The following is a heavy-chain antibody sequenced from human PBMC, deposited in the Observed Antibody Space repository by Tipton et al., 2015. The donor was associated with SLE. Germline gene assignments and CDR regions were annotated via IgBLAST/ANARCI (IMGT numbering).Heavy chain of an antibody. D-gene: IGHD3-16*01. Sequence: SLRLSCAASGFTFSRYWMHWVRQAPGKGLVWVSHINGDGSSTSYADPVKGRFTISRDNAKNTLYLQMTSLRAGDTAIYYCAKDWVIDYWGQGTLVTVSP. J-gene: IGHJ4*02. CDR3: AKDWVIDY. CDR2: INGDGSST. V-gene: IGHV3-74*01. CDR1: GFTFSRYW.